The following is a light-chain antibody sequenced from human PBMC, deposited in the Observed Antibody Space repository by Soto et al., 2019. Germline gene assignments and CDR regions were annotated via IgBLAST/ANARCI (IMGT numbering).Light chain of an antibody. CDR2: EVS. V-gene: IGLV2-14*01. Sequence: QSALTQPASVSGSPGQSITISCTGTSSDVGGYNYVSWYQQHPGKAPKLMIYEVSNRPSGVSNRFSGSKSGNTASLTISGLQAEDEADYYCSSYTSSSTRGIVFGTGTKVTVL. J-gene: IGLJ1*01. CDR3: SSYTSSSTRGIV. CDR1: SSDVGGYNY.